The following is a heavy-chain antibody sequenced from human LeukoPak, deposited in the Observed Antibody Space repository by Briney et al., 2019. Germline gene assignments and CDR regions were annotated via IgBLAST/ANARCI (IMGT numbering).Heavy chain of an antibody. CDR3: ARVLYDFWSGYYPNWFDP. V-gene: IGHV4-34*01. J-gene: IGHJ5*02. CDR1: GGXFSGYY. CDR2: INHSGST. Sequence: PSETLSLTCAVYGGXFSGYYCSWIRQPPGKGLEWIGEINHSGSTNYNPSLKSRVTISVDTSKNQFSLKLSSVTAADTAVYYCARVLYDFWSGYYPNWFDPWGQGILVTVSS. D-gene: IGHD3-3*01.